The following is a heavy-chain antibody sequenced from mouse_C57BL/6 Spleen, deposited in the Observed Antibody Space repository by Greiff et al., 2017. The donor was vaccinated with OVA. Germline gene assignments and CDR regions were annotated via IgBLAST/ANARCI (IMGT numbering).Heavy chain of an antibody. CDR3: ARSEKSYDYDEDD. Sequence: QVQLQQPGAELVKPGASVKLSCKASGYTFTSYWMQWVKQRPGQGLEWIGEIDPSDSYTNYNQKFKGKATLTVDTSSSTAYMQLSSLTSEDSAVYYCARSEKSYDYDEDDWGKGTTLTVSS. D-gene: IGHD2-4*01. J-gene: IGHJ2*01. V-gene: IGHV1-50*01. CDR2: IDPSDSYT. CDR1: GYTFTSYW.